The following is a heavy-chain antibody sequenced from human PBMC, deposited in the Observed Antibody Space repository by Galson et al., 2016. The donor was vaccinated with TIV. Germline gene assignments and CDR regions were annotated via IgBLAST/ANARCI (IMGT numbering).Heavy chain of an antibody. CDR3: AKDRGSYEAFDY. CDR1: GFRFYEFE. J-gene: IGHJ4*02. D-gene: IGHD5-12*01. V-gene: IGHV3-23*01. Sequence: SLRLSCAATGFRFYEFEMSWVRQAPGKGLEWVSAISAGATNKYYADSVKGRFTVSRDNSDNTLFLHMDRLKVEDTAMYYCAKDRGSYEAFDYWGQGTTVTVSS. CDR2: ISAGATNK.